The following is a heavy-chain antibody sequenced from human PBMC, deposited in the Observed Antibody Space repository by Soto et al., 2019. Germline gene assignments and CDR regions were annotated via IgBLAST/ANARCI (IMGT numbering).Heavy chain of an antibody. V-gene: IGHV4-34*01. D-gene: IGHD1-1*01. CDR3: ARGSGIVALPGELEDVKYDY. Sequence: QVQLQQWGAGLVKPSETLSLSCAVYGQSFSGHSWAWIRQPPGKGLEWIGEINESGSTYYNPSLKSRVPISTDTSKDQFSLKLSSVSAADTGAYFCARGSGIVALPGELEDVKYDYWGQGTLVNVSS. CDR1: GQSFSGHS. J-gene: IGHJ4*02. CDR2: INESGST.